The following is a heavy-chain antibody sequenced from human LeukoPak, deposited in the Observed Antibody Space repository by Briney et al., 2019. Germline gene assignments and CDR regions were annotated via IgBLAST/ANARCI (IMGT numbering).Heavy chain of an antibody. J-gene: IGHJ4*02. D-gene: IGHD5-18*01. CDR1: GFTVSNNY. V-gene: IGHV3-66*01. CDR2: IYSGGST. Sequence: GGSLRLSCAASGFTVSNNYMTWVRQAPGKGLEWVSVIYSGGSTYYADSVKGRFTISRDNSKNTLYLQMNSLRAEDTALYYCNPFGSMVTQDYWGQGTLVTVSS. CDR3: NPFGSMVTQDY.